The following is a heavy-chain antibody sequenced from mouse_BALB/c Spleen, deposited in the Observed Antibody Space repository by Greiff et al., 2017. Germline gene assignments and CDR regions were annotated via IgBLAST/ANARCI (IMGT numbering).Heavy chain of an antibody. Sequence: EVKLVESGPGLVKPSQSLSLTCTVTGYSITSDYAWNWIRQFPGNKLEWMGYISYSGSTSYNPSLKSRISITRDTSKNQFFLQLNSVTTEDTATYYCARFPYDYDPYYYAMDYWVKEPQSPSPQ. CDR2: ISYSGST. V-gene: IGHV3-2*02. J-gene: IGHJ4*01. D-gene: IGHD2-4*01. CDR3: ARFPYDYDPYYYAMDY. CDR1: GYSITSDYA.